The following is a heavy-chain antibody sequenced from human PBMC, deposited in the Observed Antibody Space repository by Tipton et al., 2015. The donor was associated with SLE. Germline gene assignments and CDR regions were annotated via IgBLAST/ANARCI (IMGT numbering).Heavy chain of an antibody. CDR2: IYYSGST. D-gene: IGHD6-6*01. CDR3: ARLRVGARPTY. V-gene: IGHV4-39*01. Sequence: LRLSCTVSGGSISSSSYYWGWIRQPPGKGLEWIGSIYYSGSTYYNPSLKSRVTISVDTSKNQFSLKLSSVTAADTAVYYCARLRVGARPTYWGQGTLVTVSS. CDR1: GGSISSSSYY. J-gene: IGHJ4*02.